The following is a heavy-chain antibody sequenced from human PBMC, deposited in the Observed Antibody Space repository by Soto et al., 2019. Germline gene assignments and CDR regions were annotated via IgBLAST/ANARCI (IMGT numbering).Heavy chain of an antibody. J-gene: IGHJ4*02. CDR3: ARGVSIAAASDY. V-gene: IGHV1-8*01. Sequence: ASLKGSWKTSGYTFTGYDVNWGRQATGQGLEWMGWMNPNSGNTGYAQKFQGRVTMTRNTSISTAYMELSSLRSEDTAVYYCARGVSIAAASDYWGQGTLVTVSS. CDR1: GYTFTGYD. D-gene: IGHD6-13*01. CDR2: MNPNSGNT.